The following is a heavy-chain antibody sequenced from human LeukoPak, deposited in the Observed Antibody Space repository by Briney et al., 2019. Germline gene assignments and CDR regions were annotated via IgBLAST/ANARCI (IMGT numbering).Heavy chain of an antibody. CDR2: IYTSGST. Sequence: PSETLSLTCTVSGGSISSYYWSWIRQPAGKGLEWIGRIYTSGSTNYNPSLKSRVTISVDTSKNQFSLKLSSVTAADTAVYYCARHFNAVTTPNWFDPWGQGTLVTVSS. CDR1: GGSISSYY. J-gene: IGHJ5*02. D-gene: IGHD4-11*01. V-gene: IGHV4-4*07. CDR3: ARHFNAVTTPNWFDP.